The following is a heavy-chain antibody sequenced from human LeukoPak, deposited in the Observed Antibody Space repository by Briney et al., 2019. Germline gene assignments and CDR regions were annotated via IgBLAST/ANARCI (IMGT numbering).Heavy chain of an antibody. CDR1: GGTFISYA. CDR2: INPSGGST. V-gene: IGHV1-46*01. D-gene: IGHD6-6*01. Sequence: ASVKVSCKASGGTFISYAISWVRQAPGQGLEWMGIINPSGGSTSYAQKFQGRVTMTRDTSTSTVYMELSSLRSEDTAVYYCARMGSSSWYYYYGMDVWGQGTTVTVSS. J-gene: IGHJ6*02. CDR3: ARMGSSSWYYYYGMDV.